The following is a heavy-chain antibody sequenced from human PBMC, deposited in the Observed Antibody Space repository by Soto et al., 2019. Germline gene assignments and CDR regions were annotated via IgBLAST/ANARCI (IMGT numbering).Heavy chain of an antibody. CDR1: GYTFTSYG. CDR3: ARVTVVNAFDI. J-gene: IGHJ3*02. Sequence: QVQLVQSGAEVKKPGASVKVSCKASGYTFTSYGISWVRQAPGQGLEWMGWISAYNGNTNYAQKLQGRVTMTIXTSTSTAYKGLRSLRSDDTAVYYCARVTVVNAFDIWGQGTMVTVSS. V-gene: IGHV1-18*01. CDR2: ISAYNGNT. D-gene: IGHD2-15*01.